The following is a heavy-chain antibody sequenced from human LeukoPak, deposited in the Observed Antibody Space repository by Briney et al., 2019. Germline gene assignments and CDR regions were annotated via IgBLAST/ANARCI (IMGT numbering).Heavy chain of an antibody. J-gene: IGHJ5*02. Sequence: ASVKVSCKVSGYTLTELSMHWVRQAPGKGLEWMGGFDPEDGETIYAQKFQGRVTMTEDTSTDTAYMELSSLRSEDTAVYYCATSEAILTGYYSEVRVPWGQGTLVTVSS. D-gene: IGHD3-9*01. CDR1: GYTLTELS. CDR2: FDPEDGET. CDR3: ATSEAILTGYYSEVRVP. V-gene: IGHV1-24*01.